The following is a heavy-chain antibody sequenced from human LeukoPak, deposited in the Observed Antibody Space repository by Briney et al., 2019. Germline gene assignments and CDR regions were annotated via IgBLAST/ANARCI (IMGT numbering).Heavy chain of an antibody. V-gene: IGHV3-15*01. Sequence: GGSLRLSCAASGFSFTHAWITWVRPAPGKGLEWVGHIKSKTDGGTTDYAAPVKGRFTISRDDSKNTLYLQMNSLKTEDTAEYYCTTSLYYYGSGTKFAFDSWGQGTPVTVSS. CDR1: GFSFTHAW. J-gene: IGHJ4*02. D-gene: IGHD3-10*01. CDR2: IKSKTDGGTT. CDR3: TTSLYYYGSGTKFAFDS.